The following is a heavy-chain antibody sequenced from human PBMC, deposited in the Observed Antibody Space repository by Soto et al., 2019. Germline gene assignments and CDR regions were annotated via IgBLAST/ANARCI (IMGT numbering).Heavy chain of an antibody. V-gene: IGHV3-21*01. CDR1: GFTFSSYS. CDR2: ISSSSSYI. Sequence: XGSLRLSCAASGFTFSSYSMNWVRQAPGKGLEWVSSISSSSSYIYYADSVKGRFTISRDNAKNSLYLQMNSLRAEDTAVYYCARGATVTSDAFDIWGQGTMVTVSS. CDR3: ARGATVTSDAFDI. D-gene: IGHD4-4*01. J-gene: IGHJ3*02.